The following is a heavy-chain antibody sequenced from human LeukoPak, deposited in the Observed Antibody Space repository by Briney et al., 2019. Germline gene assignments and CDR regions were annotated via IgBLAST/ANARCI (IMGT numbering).Heavy chain of an antibody. CDR3: AKLGITGTTFYDY. D-gene: IGHD1-20*01. J-gene: IGHJ4*02. CDR2: ISGSGGST. Sequence: PGGSLRLSCAASGFTFSSYAMSWVRQAPGKGLEWVSAISGSGGSTYYADSVKGRFTISRDNSKNTLYLQMNSLRAEDTTVYYRAKLGITGTTFYDYWGQGTLVTVSS. CDR1: GFTFSSYA. V-gene: IGHV3-23*01.